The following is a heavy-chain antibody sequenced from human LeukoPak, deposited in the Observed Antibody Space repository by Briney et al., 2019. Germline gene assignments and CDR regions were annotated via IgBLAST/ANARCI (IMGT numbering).Heavy chain of an antibody. CDR1: GFTFSTFA. CDR3: AKDKISWGGQWCFDL. CDR2: IIGSGSST. D-gene: IGHD2-21*01. V-gene: IGHV3-23*01. Sequence: GGSLRLSCAASGFTFSTFAMSWVRQAPGKGLEWVSCIIGSGSSTYYADSVRGRFSISRDNSKNMVSLQMNTLRTEDTGVYYCAKDKISWGGQWCFDLWGRGTLVTVSS. J-gene: IGHJ2*01.